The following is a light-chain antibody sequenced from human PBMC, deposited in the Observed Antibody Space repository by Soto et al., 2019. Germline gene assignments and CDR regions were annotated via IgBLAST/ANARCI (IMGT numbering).Light chain of an antibody. Sequence: QSALTQPASVSGSPGQSITISCTGTSRDVGTYTLVSWYQHYPGKAPKLIIYGGSKRPSGVSNRFSASKTGRTASLTISGLQPEDEADYYCCSYAGSSSVVFGGGTKLTVL. CDR1: SRDVGTYTL. J-gene: IGLJ2*01. CDR3: CSYAGSSSVV. V-gene: IGLV2-23*01. CDR2: GGS.